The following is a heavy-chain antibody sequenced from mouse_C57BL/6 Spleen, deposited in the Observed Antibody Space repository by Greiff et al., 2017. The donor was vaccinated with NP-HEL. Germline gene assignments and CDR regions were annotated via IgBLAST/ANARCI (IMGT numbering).Heavy chain of an antibody. Sequence: EVQLQQSEPELVKPGASVKISCKASGYTFTDYYMNWVKQSHGKSLEWIGDINPNNGGTSYNQKFKGKATLTVDKSSSTAYMERRSLTAEDSAVYYGAGERVLFAYWGQGTRVTVSA. J-gene: IGHJ3*01. CDR1: GYTFTDYY. CDR3: AGERVLFAY. CDR2: INPNNGGT. V-gene: IGHV1-26*01.